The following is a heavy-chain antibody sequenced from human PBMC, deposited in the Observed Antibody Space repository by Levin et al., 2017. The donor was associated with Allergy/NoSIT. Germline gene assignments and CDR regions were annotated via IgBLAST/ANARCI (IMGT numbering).Heavy chain of an antibody. V-gene: IGHV4-38-2*02. Sequence: ESLKISCAVSGYSISSGYYWGWIRQPPGKGREWSGSIYHSGSTYYNPSLKSRVTISVYTSTNQFSLKLRSVTAADTAVYYCAREGSSSGLGGPNWFDPWGQGTLVTVSS. CDR1: GYSISSGYY. CDR2: IYHSGST. J-gene: IGHJ5*02. CDR3: AREGSSSGLGGPNWFDP. D-gene: IGHD6-6*01.